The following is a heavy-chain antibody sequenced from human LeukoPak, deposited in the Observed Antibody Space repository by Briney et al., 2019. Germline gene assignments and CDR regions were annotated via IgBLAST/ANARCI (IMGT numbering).Heavy chain of an antibody. D-gene: IGHD3-16*02. V-gene: IGHV1-8*01. CDR3: ARGPPYDVWGSYRYQGAPYPLHS. CDR2: MNPNSGDT. CDR1: GYTFTSYD. Sequence: ASVKVSCKGSGYTFTSYDINWVRQATGQGLEWMGWMNPNSGDTGYAQKFRGRVTMTSDTSISTAYMELRRLRSKDTAVYFCARGPPYDVWGSYRYQGAPYPLHSWGQGTLVTVSS. J-gene: IGHJ5*02.